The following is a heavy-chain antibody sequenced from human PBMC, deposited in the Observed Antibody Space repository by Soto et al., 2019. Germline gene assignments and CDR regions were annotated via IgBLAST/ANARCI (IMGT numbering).Heavy chain of an antibody. D-gene: IGHD3-10*01. CDR3: ASDPYCYASYY. V-gene: IGHV3-11*01. J-gene: IGHJ4*02. CDR1: GFTFSDYY. CDR2: ISGSGSTI. Sequence: QVHLVESGGGLVKPGGSLRLSCAASGFTFSDYYMTWIRQAPGKGLEWVSKISGSGSTIYYADSVKGRFTVSRDNAKNSLYLQMDSLRAEDTAVYYCASDPYCYASYYWGQGTLLTVSS.